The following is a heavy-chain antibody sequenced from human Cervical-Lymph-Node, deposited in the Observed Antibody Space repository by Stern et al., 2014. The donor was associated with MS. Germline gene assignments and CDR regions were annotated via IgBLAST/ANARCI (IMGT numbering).Heavy chain of an antibody. CDR1: GYSFTANW. V-gene: IGHV5-51*01. D-gene: IGHD4-17*01. CDR2: IYPGDSDT. CDR3: ARDYGDYAFDY. J-gene: IGHJ4*02. Sequence: EEQLVESGAEVKKPGGSLKLSCKGSGYSFTANWIAWVRQIPGKGLEWMGIIYPGDSDTRYSPSFQGQVTISADKSISTAYLQWSSLKASDTAMYYCARDYGDYAFDYWGQGTLVTVSS.